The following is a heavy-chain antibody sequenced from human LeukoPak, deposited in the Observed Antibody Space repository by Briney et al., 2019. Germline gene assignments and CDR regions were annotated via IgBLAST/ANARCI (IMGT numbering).Heavy chain of an antibody. D-gene: IGHD6-13*01. CDR2: IYYSGST. V-gene: IGHV4-39*01. Sequence: EPSETLSLTCTVSGVSISSSSYYWGWSRQPPGKGLEWIGSIYYSGSTYYNPSLKSRVTISVDTSKNQFSLKLSSVTAADTAVYYCARAEMYSSTPWYWGQGTLVTVSS. CDR3: ARAEMYSSTPWY. J-gene: IGHJ4*02. CDR1: GVSISSSSYY.